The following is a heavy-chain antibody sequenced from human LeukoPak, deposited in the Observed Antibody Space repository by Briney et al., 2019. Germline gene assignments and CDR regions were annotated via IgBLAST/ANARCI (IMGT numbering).Heavy chain of an antibody. Sequence: SETLSLTCAVPGVSINTCCYYWTWIRQPPGKGLEWIGYKYYSGSTRYNSSLRSRLSLSLDTSNNQFSLKLSSVTAADTAVYYCARGRSFGFDFDSWGQGTLVIVSS. CDR3: ARGRSFGFDFDS. CDR1: GVSINTCCYY. J-gene: IGHJ4*02. V-gene: IGHV4-61*01. D-gene: IGHD3-3*02. CDR2: KYYSGST.